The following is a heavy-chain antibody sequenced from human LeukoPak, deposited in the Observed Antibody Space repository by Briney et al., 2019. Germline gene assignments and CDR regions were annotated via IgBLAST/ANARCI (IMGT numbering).Heavy chain of an antibody. J-gene: IGHJ4*02. CDR3: ANLITDFDY. Sequence: GGSLRLSCAASGFTFSSHSMNWVRQAPGKGLEWVSSISSSSSYIYYADSVKGRFTISRDNSKNTLYLQMNSLRAEDTAVYYCANLITDFDYWGQGTLVTVSS. D-gene: IGHD3-22*01. CDR2: ISSSSSYI. CDR1: GFTFSSHS. V-gene: IGHV3-21*01.